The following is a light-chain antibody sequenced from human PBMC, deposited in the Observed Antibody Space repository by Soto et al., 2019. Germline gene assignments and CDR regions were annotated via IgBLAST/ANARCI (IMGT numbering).Light chain of an antibody. CDR2: GAS. Sequence: EIMMKQSPATLSVSQGERATLSCRASQSVNSKLAWYQQKPGRAPRLLIYGASTRATGIPARFSGSGSGTEFTLTISSLQSEDFAVYYCQQYNNWPRTFGQGTNVDI. CDR1: QSVNSK. J-gene: IGKJ1*01. V-gene: IGKV3-15*01. CDR3: QQYNNWPRT.